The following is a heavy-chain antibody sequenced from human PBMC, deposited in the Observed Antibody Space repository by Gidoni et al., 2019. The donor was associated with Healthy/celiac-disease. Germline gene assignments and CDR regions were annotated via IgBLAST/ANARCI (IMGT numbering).Heavy chain of an antibody. Sequence: EVQLLESGGCLVQPGGSLRLSCAASGFTFSRYAMSWVRQAPGKWLEWVSAISGSGGSTYYADSVKGRFTISRDNSKNTLYLQMNSLRAEDTAVYYCAKMDSSGYYSCFDYWGQGTLVTVSS. CDR2: ISGSGGST. CDR3: AKMDSSGYYSCFDY. J-gene: IGHJ4*02. CDR1: GFTFSRYA. V-gene: IGHV3-23*01. D-gene: IGHD3-22*01.